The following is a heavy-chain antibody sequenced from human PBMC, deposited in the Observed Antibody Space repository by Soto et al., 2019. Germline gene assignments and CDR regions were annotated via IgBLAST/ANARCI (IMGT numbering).Heavy chain of an antibody. D-gene: IGHD2-2*01. CDR1: GYTFTSYG. V-gene: IGHV1-18*01. CDR2: ISAYNGNT. Sequence: QVQLVQSGAEVKKPGASVKVSCKASGYTFTSYGISWVRQAPGQGLEWMGWISAYNGNTNYAQKLQGRVTMTTDTSTSTAYMELRSLRSDDTAVYYCARTPGYCSSTSCSSYYGMDVWGQGTTVTVSS. J-gene: IGHJ6*02. CDR3: ARTPGYCSSTSCSSYYGMDV.